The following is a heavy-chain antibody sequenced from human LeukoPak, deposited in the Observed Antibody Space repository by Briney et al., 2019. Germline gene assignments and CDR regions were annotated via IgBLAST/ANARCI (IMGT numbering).Heavy chain of an antibody. Sequence: GESLKISCKGSGYSFTSYWIGWVRQMPGKGLEWMGIIYPGDSDTRYGPSFQGQVTISADKSISTAYLQWSSLKASDTATYYCARQQGGSSSWYPFDYWGQGTLVTVSS. J-gene: IGHJ4*02. V-gene: IGHV5-51*01. CDR1: GYSFTSYW. CDR3: ARQQGGSSSWYPFDY. D-gene: IGHD6-13*01. CDR2: IYPGDSDT.